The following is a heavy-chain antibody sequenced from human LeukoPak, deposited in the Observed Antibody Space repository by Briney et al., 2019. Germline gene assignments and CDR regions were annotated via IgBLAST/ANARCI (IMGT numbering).Heavy chain of an antibody. CDR1: DVTFSAYW. V-gene: IGHV3-7*04. CDR3: ARDLGYFPY. J-gene: IGHJ1*01. CDR2: IKKDGSEE. Sequence: GGSLRLSCAASDVTFSAYWMTWVRQAPGRGLEWVANIKKDGSEEYYVDSVKGRFTISRDNAKNSLYLQMNSLRAEDTAVYYCARDLGYFPYWGQGTLVTVSS.